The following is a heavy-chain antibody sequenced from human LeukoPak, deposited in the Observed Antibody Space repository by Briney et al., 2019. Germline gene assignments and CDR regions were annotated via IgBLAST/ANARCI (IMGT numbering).Heavy chain of an antibody. CDR1: GGSISSGGYY. V-gene: IGHV4-31*03. CDR3: AGVVRTFSGMDA. D-gene: IGHD2/OR15-2a*01. Sequence: PSQTLSLTCTVSGGSISSGGYYWNLIRQHPGKGLEWIGFMYSSGSTYYNPSLKGRVTISVDTSKNQFPLKLSSVTAADTAVYYCAGVVRTFSGMDAWGQGTTVTVSS. J-gene: IGHJ6*02. CDR2: MYSSGST.